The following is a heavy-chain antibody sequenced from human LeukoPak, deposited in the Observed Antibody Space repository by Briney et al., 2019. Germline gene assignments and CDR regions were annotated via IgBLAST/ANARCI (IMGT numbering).Heavy chain of an antibody. D-gene: IGHD2-15*01. CDR1: GXTFSYYW. V-gene: IGHV3-7*05. CDR3: ARDRGVYCSSGTCEAPY. J-gene: IGHJ4*02. CDR2: IKQDGSEK. Sequence: PGGSLRLSCAASGXTFSYYWMTWVRQAPGKGLEWVAHIKQDGSEKYYVDSVKGRFTISRDNAKNSLYLQMNSLRAKDTAVYYCARDRGVYCSSGTCEAPYWGQGTLVTVSS.